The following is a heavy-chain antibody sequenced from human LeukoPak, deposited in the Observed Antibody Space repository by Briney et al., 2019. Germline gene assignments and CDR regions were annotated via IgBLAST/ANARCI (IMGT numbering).Heavy chain of an antibody. D-gene: IGHD2-2*01. V-gene: IGHV1-2*02. CDR1: GYTFTCYY. Sequence: ASLKVSCKASGYTFTCYYMHWVRQAPGQGFEWMGWINPNSGDTNYAQKFQGRVTMTRDTSISTAHMELSRLRSDDTAVYYCARANPLYCSSTTCLFDYWGQGTLVTVSS. J-gene: IGHJ4*02. CDR3: ARANPLYCSSTTCLFDY. CDR2: INPNSGDT.